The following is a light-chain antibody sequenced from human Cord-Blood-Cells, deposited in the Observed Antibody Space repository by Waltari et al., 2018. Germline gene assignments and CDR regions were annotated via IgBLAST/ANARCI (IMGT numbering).Light chain of an antibody. CDR2: AAS. Sequence: DTQLTQSPPSLSASVRGRVTITCRASQSISSHLNWYHQKQGKAPKLLFYAASSLQSGVPSRCSGSGAEKDFTLTISSLQPEDYATYYCQQSYSTPYSFGQGTKLEIK. CDR1: QSISSH. J-gene: IGKJ2*03. CDR3: QQSYSTPYS. V-gene: IGKV1-39*01.